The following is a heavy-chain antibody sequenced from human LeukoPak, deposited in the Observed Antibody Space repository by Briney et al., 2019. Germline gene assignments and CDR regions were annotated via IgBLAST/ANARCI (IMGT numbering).Heavy chain of an antibody. D-gene: IGHD2-15*01. Sequence: GASVKVSCKASGYNFTNYDINWVRQAPGQGLEWMGWMNPNSGNTGYAQKFQGRVTMTRNTSISTAYMELSSLRSEDTAVYYCASCSGGSCYSIGAFDIWGQGTMVTVSS. CDR2: MNPNSGNT. J-gene: IGHJ3*02. V-gene: IGHV1-8*01. CDR1: GYNFTNYD. CDR3: ASCSGGSCYSIGAFDI.